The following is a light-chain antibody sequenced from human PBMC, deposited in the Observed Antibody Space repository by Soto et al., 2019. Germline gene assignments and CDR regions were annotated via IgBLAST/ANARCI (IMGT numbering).Light chain of an antibody. CDR3: QQYNKWPQT. Sequence: EVVMTQSPGGVCVAPGGRVTLSCRASQSVSIDLAWYQQKPGQAPRLLIYGASTRATDIPPSFTGSGSGTEFTLTISSLQSEDIAVYYCQQYNKWPQTFGQGTKVDIK. V-gene: IGKV3-15*01. CDR1: QSVSID. J-gene: IGKJ1*01. CDR2: GAS.